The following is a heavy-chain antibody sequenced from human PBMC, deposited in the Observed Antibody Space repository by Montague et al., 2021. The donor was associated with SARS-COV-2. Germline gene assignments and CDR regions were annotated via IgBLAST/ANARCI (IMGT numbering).Heavy chain of an antibody. D-gene: IGHD6-19*01. CDR2: ISYDGSNK. CDR1: GFTFSSYA. Sequence: SLRLSCAASGFTFSSYAMHWVRQAPGKGLEWVAVISYDGSNKYYSDSVKGLFTISRDNSKNTLYLQMNSLRAEDTAVYYCARRRRGQWPVELDAFDIWGQGTMVTVSS. V-gene: IGHV3-30-3*01. J-gene: IGHJ3*02. CDR3: ARRRRGQWPVELDAFDI.